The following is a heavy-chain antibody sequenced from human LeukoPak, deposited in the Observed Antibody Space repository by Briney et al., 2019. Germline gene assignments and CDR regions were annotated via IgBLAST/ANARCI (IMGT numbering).Heavy chain of an antibody. Sequence: PSETLSLTCSVSGYSISSGYYWGWIRQPPGKGLEWIGSIYHSGNTLYNPSLKSRVTISVDTSKNQFSLKLSSVTAADTAVYYCARTYSGSYRYYFDYWGQGTLVTVSS. CDR2: IYHSGNT. V-gene: IGHV4-38-2*02. J-gene: IGHJ4*02. CDR3: ARTYSGSYRYYFDY. D-gene: IGHD1-26*01. CDR1: GYSISSGYY.